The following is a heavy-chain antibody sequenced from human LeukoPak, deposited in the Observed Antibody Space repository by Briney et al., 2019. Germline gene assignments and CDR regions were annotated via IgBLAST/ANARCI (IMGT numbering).Heavy chain of an antibody. Sequence: ASVKVSCKASGYTFTSYGISWMRQAPGQGLEWMGWISAYNGNTNYAQKLQGRVTMTTDTSTSTAYMELRSLRSDDTAVYYCARSAATYYYYYMDVWGKGTTVTVSS. D-gene: IGHD6-13*01. V-gene: IGHV1-18*01. CDR1: GYTFTSYG. J-gene: IGHJ6*03. CDR2: ISAYNGNT. CDR3: ARSAATYYYYYMDV.